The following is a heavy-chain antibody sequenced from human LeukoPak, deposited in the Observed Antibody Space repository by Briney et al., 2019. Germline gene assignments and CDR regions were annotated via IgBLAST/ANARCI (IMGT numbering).Heavy chain of an antibody. CDR3: ARLETTSDAFDI. J-gene: IGHJ3*02. D-gene: IGHD4-17*01. CDR2: IYYSGST. CDR1: GDTISSSGYY. Sequence: SETLSLTCTVSGDTISSSGYYWGWIRQPPGKGLEWIGSIYYSGSTYYNPSLKSRVTISVDTSKNQFSLKLSSVTAADTAVYYCARLETTSDAFDIWGQGTMVTVSS. V-gene: IGHV4-39*01.